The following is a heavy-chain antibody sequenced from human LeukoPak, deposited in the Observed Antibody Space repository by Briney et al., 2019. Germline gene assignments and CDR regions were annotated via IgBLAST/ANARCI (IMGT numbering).Heavy chain of an antibody. CDR3: ARADCSSTSCYRDWFDP. D-gene: IGHD2-2*01. J-gene: IGHJ5*02. V-gene: IGHV1-2*02. CDR2: INPNSGGT. Sequence: ASVKASCKASGYTFTGYYMHWVRQAPGQGLERMGCINPNSGGTTYAQKFQSRGTMTRDASISTAYIQLLRPRTDATTAYYCARADCSSTSCYRDWFDPWGQGTLVTVSS. CDR1: GYTFTGYY.